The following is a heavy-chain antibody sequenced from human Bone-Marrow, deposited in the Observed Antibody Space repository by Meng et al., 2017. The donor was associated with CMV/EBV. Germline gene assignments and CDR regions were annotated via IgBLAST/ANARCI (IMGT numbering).Heavy chain of an antibody. V-gene: IGHV3-21*01. J-gene: IGHJ6*02. CDR3: ASRVVRGKYYYYGMDV. Sequence: GESLKISCAASGFTFSSYAMSCVRQAPGKGLEWVSSISSSSSYIYYADPVKGRFTISRDNAKNSLYLQMNSQSGEDTAVYYGASRVVRGKYYYYGMDVWGQGTTVTVAS. CDR1: GFTFSSYA. D-gene: IGHD3-10*01. CDR2: ISSSSSYI.